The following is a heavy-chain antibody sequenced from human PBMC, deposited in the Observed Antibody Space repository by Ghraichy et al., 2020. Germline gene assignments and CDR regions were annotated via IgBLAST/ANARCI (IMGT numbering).Heavy chain of an antibody. D-gene: IGHD4-17*01. Sequence: SETLSLTCTVSGDSISYYYWSWIRQPQGKGLEWVGYIYYSGSTSYNPSLKSRVTISVDTSKTQFSLKLTSVTAADTDVSDCARGSDYGEDYFEYWGQGTLVTVSS. CDR3: ARGSDYGEDYFEY. V-gene: IGHV4-59*01. J-gene: IGHJ4*02. CDR2: IYYSGST. CDR1: GDSISYYY.